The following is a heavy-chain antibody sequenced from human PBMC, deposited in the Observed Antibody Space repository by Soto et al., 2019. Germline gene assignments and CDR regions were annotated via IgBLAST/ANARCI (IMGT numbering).Heavy chain of an antibody. CDR1: GGTFSIYA. V-gene: IGHV1-69*13. CDR3: ARSTTDDYSNYEVNYYYGMDV. CDR2: IIPIFGTA. Sequence: GASLKVSCKASGGTFSIYAISWVRQAPGQGLEWMGGIIPIFGTANYAQKFQGRVTITADESTSTAYMELSSLRSEDTAVYYCARSTTDDYSNYEVNYYYGMDVWGQGTTVTVSS. J-gene: IGHJ6*02. D-gene: IGHD4-4*01.